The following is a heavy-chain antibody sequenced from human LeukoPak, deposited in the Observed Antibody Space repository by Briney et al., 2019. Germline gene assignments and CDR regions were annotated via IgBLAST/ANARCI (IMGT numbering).Heavy chain of an antibody. J-gene: IGHJ6*03. Sequence: SETLSLTCAVYGGSFSGYYWSWIRQHPGKGLEWIGEINHSGSTNYNPSLKSRVTISVDTSKNQFSLKLSSVTAADTAVYYCARGGGRYYYYYYMDVWGKGTTVTVSS. V-gene: IGHV4-34*01. CDR3: ARGGGRYYYYYYMDV. D-gene: IGHD3-16*01. CDR2: INHSGST. CDR1: GGSFSGYY.